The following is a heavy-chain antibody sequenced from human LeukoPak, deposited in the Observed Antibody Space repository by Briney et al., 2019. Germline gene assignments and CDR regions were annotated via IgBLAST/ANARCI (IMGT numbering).Heavy chain of an antibody. Sequence: PSETLSLTCTVSGGSISSGSYYWSWIRQPAGKGLEWIGRIYTSGSTNYNPSLKSRVTISVDTSKNQFSLKLSSVTAADTAVYYCARGVGDPLPHFDYYYYMDVWGKGTTVTVSS. D-gene: IGHD3-16*01. CDR1: GGSISSGSYY. CDR2: IYTSGST. V-gene: IGHV4-61*02. J-gene: IGHJ6*03. CDR3: ARGVGDPLPHFDYYYYMDV.